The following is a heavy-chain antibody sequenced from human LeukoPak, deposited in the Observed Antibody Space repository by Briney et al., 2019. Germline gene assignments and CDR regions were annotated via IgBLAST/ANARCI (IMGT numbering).Heavy chain of an antibody. Sequence: ASVKVSCKVSGYTFTDYYMHWVQQAPGKGLEWMGLVDPEDGETIYAEKFQGRVTITADTSTDTAYMELSSLRSEDTAVYYCATGELELPVGYWGQGTLVTVSS. CDR1: GYTFTDYY. J-gene: IGHJ4*02. CDR2: VDPEDGET. D-gene: IGHD1-7*01. CDR3: ATGELELPVGY. V-gene: IGHV1-69-2*01.